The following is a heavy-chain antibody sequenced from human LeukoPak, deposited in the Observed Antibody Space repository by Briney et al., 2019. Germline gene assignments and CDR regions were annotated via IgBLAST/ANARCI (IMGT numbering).Heavy chain of an antibody. V-gene: IGHV3-11*04. CDR3: ARGHWGLDS. CDR1: GFTFSDHY. J-gene: IGHJ4*02. CDR2: ISHTGTTM. Sequence: PGGSLRLSCAASGFTFSDHYMSWIRQAPGKGLEWVSYISHTGTTMYYADSVKGRFTLSRDNAGNSLYLQMNSLRAEDTAVYFCARGHWGLDSWGQGTLVSVSS. D-gene: IGHD7-27*01.